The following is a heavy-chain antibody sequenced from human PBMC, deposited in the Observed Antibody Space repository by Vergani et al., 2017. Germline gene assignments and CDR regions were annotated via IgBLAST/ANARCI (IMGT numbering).Heavy chain of an antibody. J-gene: IGHJ6*02. Sequence: EVQLVESGGGVVRPGGSLRLSCAASGFTFDDYGMSWVRQAPGKGLEWVSGINWNGGSTGYADSVKGRFTISRDNAKNSLYLQMNSLRAEDTALYYCARSARITMFRGYYYYGMDVWGQVTTVTVSS. D-gene: IGHD3-10*01. CDR2: INWNGGST. CDR1: GFTFDDYG. CDR3: ARSARITMFRGYYYYGMDV. V-gene: IGHV3-20*04.